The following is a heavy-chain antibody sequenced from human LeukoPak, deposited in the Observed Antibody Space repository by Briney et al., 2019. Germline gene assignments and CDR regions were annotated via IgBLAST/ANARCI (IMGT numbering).Heavy chain of an antibody. Sequence: PGGSLRLSCAASGFTFSTYAMNWVRQAPGKGLEWVAVISYDGNNKYYADSVKGRFTISRDNSKNTLYVQMNSLRAEDTAVYHYAKIAVPGAIWEDYHYYAMDVWGQGTTVTVSS. J-gene: IGHJ6*02. V-gene: IGHV3-30-3*02. CDR1: GFTFSTYA. D-gene: IGHD2-2*02. CDR3: AKIAVPGAIWEDYHYYAMDV. CDR2: ISYDGNNK.